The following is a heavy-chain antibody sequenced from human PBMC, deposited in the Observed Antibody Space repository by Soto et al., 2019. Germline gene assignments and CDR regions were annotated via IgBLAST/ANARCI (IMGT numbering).Heavy chain of an antibody. CDR1: GFIFSNYA. CDR3: AKDSTSYNGIYDPFDI. J-gene: IGHJ3*02. V-gene: IGHV3-23*01. Sequence: EVQLLESGGGLVQPGGSLRLSCGASGFIFSNYAMRWVRQGPGKGVEWGSVIGGEGVSTNCADSVKGRWTVSRDNSKNTVYLQLDSLRDDDTAVYYCAKDSTSYNGIYDPFDIWGQGTMVTVSS. CDR2: IGGEGVST. D-gene: IGHD1-1*01.